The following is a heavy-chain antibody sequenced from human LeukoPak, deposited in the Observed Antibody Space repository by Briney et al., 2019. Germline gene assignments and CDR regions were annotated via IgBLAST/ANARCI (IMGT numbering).Heavy chain of an antibody. J-gene: IGHJ4*02. D-gene: IGHD6-13*01. Sequence: PGGSLRLSCAASGFTVDSNYLSWVRQAPGQGLECVSVIHSGGTTYYADSLKGRFTISRDNSKNTLYLQMNSLRAEDTAVYYCARGAYSRYFDYWGQGTLLTVSS. V-gene: IGHV3-53*01. CDR1: GFTVDSNY. CDR2: IHSGGTT. CDR3: ARGAYSRYFDY.